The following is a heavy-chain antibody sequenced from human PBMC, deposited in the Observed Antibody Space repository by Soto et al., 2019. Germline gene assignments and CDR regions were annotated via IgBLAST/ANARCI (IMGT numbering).Heavy chain of an antibody. D-gene: IGHD3-22*01. CDR1: GFTFSSYA. V-gene: IGHV3-23*01. CDR3: AKVDYYDSSAYYFDY. Sequence: GGSLRLSCAASGFTFSSYAMSWVRQAPGKGLEWVSAISGSGGSTYYADSVKGRFTISRDNSKNTLYLQMNSLRAEDTAVYYCAKVDYYDSSAYYFDYWGQGTLVTVSS. CDR2: ISGSGGST. J-gene: IGHJ4*02.